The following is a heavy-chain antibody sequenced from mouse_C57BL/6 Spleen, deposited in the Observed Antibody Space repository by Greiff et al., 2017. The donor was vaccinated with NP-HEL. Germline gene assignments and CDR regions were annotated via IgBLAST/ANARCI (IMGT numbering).Heavy chain of an antibody. CDR1: GYTFTDYY. CDR2: INPNNGGT. J-gene: IGHJ2*01. V-gene: IGHV1-26*01. D-gene: IGHD3-2*02. CDR3: ARDSSGYVSDY. Sequence: VQLQQSGPELVKPGASVKISCKASGYTFTDYYMNWVKQSHGKSLEWIGDINPNNGGTSYNQKFKGKATCTVAKSSSTAYMELRSLTSEDSAVYYCARDSSGYVSDYWGQGTTLTVSS.